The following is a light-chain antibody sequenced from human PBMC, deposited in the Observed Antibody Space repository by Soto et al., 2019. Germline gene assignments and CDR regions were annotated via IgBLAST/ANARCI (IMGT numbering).Light chain of an antibody. CDR2: GAS. CDR1: RNINRK. CDR3: QQYYDYPPLI. V-gene: IGKV3-15*01. J-gene: IGKJ4*01. Sequence: EILMTQSPVTLSVSPGDRVTLSCRASRNINRKVAWYQQKPGQAPRLLISGASTRATGIPTRFSGSGSGTEFTLTNSNLQSEDLSVYYCQQYYDYPPLICGGGTKVEIK.